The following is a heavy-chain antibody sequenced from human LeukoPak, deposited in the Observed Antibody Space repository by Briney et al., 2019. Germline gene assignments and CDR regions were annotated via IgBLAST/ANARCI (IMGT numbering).Heavy chain of an antibody. D-gene: IGHD4-11*01. CDR1: GGSVRSVSYY. CDR3: ARDHSNYEYYYYGIDV. CDR2: IYYSGST. Sequence: SETLSLTCTVSGGSVRSVSYYWSWIRQPPGKGLEWIGFIYYSGSTNYNPSLKSRVTISVDTSKNQFSLKLTSVTAADTAVYYCARDHSNYEYYYYGIDVWGQGTTVTVSS. V-gene: IGHV4-61*01. J-gene: IGHJ6*02.